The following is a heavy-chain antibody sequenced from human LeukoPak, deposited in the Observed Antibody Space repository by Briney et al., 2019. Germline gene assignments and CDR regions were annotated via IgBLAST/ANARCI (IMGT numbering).Heavy chain of an antibody. Sequence: GESLKISCKGSGYSFTSDWIGWVRQMPGKGLEWMGIIYPGDSDTRYSPSFQGQVTTSADKSISTAYLQWSSLKASDTAMYYCARQRTGDIAAQGYWGQGTLVTVSS. CDR3: ARQRTGDIAAQGY. CDR1: GYSFTSDW. CDR2: IYPGDSDT. J-gene: IGHJ4*02. D-gene: IGHD6-6*01. V-gene: IGHV5-51*01.